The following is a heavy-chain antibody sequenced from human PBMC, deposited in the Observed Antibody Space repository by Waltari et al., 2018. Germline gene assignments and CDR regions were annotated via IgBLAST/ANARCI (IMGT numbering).Heavy chain of an antibody. J-gene: IGHJ4*02. V-gene: IGHV4-34*01. CDR1: GGSFSGYY. CDR3: ATYSQWLARDN. D-gene: IGHD6-19*01. CDR2: INQSGST. Sequence: QVQLQQWGAGLLKPSETLSLTCPVYGGSFSGYYWSWIRQPPGKGLEWNGEINQSGSTNYNPSLKSRVTISVDTSKTQFSLKLSSVTAADTAVYYCATYSQWLARDNWGQGTLVTVSS.